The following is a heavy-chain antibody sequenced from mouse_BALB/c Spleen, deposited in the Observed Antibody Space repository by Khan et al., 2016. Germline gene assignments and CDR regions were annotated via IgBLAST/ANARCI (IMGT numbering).Heavy chain of an antibody. CDR2: IHPGSGGT. CDR3: TNRRNYDGYYVEMDY. Sequence: QVQLQQSGAELVRPGASVKLSCKALGYTFTDYEMHWVKQTPVHGLEWIGTIHPGSGGTAYNQKFKGKATLTADKSSSKAYLELRSRTSGDSAVYYCTNRRNYDGYYVEMDYWGQGSSVTVSS. D-gene: IGHD2-3*01. V-gene: IGHV1-15*01. CDR1: GYTFTDYE. J-gene: IGHJ4*01.